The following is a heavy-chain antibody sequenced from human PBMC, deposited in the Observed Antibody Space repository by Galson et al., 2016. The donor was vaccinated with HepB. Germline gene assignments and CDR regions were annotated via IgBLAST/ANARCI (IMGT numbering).Heavy chain of an antibody. J-gene: IGHJ4*02. D-gene: IGHD1-7*01. Sequence: SLRLSCAVSGFDFSKFAMSWVRQAPGQGLEWVAGTSGNGASKYYADSVKGRITISRDNPNNKLYLHISSLRAEDTALYYCAKGTISGTTAFEHWGQGTPVTVSS. CDR3: AKGTISGTTAFEH. CDR2: TSGNGASK. CDR1: GFDFSKFA. V-gene: IGHV3-23*01.